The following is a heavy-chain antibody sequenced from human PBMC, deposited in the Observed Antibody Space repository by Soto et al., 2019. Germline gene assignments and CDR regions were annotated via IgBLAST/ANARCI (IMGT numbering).Heavy chain of an antibody. V-gene: IGHV3-74*01. CDR2: INSDGSST. D-gene: IGHD2-15*01. CDR3: VRTSLVVAAATREDY. Sequence: GGSLRLSCTASGFTFSSYWMHWVRQAPGKGLVWVSRINSDGSSTSYAGSVKGRFTISRDNAKNTLYLQMNSLRAEDTAVYYCVRTSLVVAAATREDYWGQGTLVTVSS. CDR1: GFTFSSYW. J-gene: IGHJ4*02.